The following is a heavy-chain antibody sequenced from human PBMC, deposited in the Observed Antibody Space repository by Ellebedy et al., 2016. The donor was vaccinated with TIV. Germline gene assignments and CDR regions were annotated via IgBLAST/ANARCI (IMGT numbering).Heavy chain of an antibody. CDR1: GFTFSSYG. D-gene: IGHD2-8*01. J-gene: IGHJ6*02. CDR2: LSGDLLYR. CDR3: ARGACMLLSCRSGYGMDV. Sequence: GESLKISCAASGFTFSSYGLSWVRQAPGKGLEWVASLSGDLLYRGYGDSVKGRFTISRDNAKSCLFLQLDSVRADDTAVYYCARGACMLLSCRSGYGMDVWGQGTTVTASS. V-gene: IGHV3-21*04.